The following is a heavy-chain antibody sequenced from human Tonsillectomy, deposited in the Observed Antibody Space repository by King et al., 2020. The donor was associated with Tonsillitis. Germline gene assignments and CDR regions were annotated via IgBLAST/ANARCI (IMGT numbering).Heavy chain of an antibody. V-gene: IGHV1-46*01. D-gene: IGHD3-22*01. CDR3: ATEADYYDSSGYYAVDY. Sequence: QVQLVESGAEVKKPGASVKVSCKASGYTFTSYYMHWVRQAPGQGLEWMGIINPSGGSTSYAQKFQGRVTMTRDTSTSTVYMELSSLRSEDTAVYYCATEADYYDSSGYYAVDYWGQGPLVTVSS. CDR2: INPSGGST. CDR1: GYTFTSYY. J-gene: IGHJ4*02.